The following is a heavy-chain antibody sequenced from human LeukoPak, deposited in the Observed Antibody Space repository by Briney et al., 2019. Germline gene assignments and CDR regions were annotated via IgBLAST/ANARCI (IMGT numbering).Heavy chain of an antibody. CDR1: GYTFTSYY. D-gene: IGHD6-19*01. CDR3: AREGAVVGKGGFDY. V-gene: IGHV1-46*01. CDR2: INPSGGST. J-gene: IGHJ4*02. Sequence: GSVKVSCKASGYTFTSYYMHWVRQAPGQGLEWMGIINPSGGSTGYAQRFQGRVTMTRDTSTSTVYMELSSLRSEDTAVYYCAREGAVVGKGGFDYWGQGTLVTVSS.